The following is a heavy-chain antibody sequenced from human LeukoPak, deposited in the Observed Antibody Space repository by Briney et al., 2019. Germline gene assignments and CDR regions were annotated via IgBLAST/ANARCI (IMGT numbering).Heavy chain of an antibody. D-gene: IGHD1-26*01. J-gene: IGHJ4*02. CDR3: ATNELNSGSHGY. CDR2: IVVGSGNT. Sequence: ASVKVSCKASGFTFTSSAVQWVRQARGQRLEWIGWIVVGSGNTNYAQKFQERVTITRDMSTSTAYMELSSLRSEDTAVYYCATNELNSGSHGYWGQGTLVTVSS. V-gene: IGHV1-58*01. CDR1: GFTFTSSA.